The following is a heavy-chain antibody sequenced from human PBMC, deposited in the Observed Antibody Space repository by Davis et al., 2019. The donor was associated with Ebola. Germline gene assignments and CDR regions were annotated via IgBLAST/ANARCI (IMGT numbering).Heavy chain of an antibody. Sequence: PGGSLRLFCAASGFTFSSYSMNWVRQAPGKGLEWVSYISSSSSTIYYADSVKGRFTISRDNAKNSLYLQMNSLRDEDTAVYYCARDSTTVVSQKQFDYWGQGTLVTVSS. CDR1: GFTFSSYS. D-gene: IGHD4-23*01. CDR3: ARDSTTVVSQKQFDY. J-gene: IGHJ4*02. CDR2: ISSSSSTI. V-gene: IGHV3-48*02.